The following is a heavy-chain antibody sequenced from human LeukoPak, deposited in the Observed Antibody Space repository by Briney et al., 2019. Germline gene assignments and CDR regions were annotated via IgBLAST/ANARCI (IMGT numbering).Heavy chain of an antibody. V-gene: IGHV3-74*03. J-gene: IGHJ5*02. CDR1: GFTFSSYW. CDR2: IDNDGAST. CDR3: VRGLRGPDP. Sequence: GGSLTLPCAASGFTFSSYWAHGVRQAPGKGLVWVSRIDNDGASTVYAGSVKGRYTISRDNDKNTLFLQMNRLRAEDTAVYYCVRGLRGPDPWGQGTLVIVSP. D-gene: IGHD3-16*01.